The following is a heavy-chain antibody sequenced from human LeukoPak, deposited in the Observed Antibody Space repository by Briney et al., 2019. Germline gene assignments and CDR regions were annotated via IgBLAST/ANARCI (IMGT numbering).Heavy chain of an antibody. CDR2: ISGSGGAT. V-gene: IGHV3-23*01. J-gene: IGHJ4*02. CDR3: AKGVRGFDY. Sequence: EGSLRLSCAASGFTFSSFGMSWVRQAPGKGLEWVSGISGSGGATYYADSVKGRFTISRDNSKNTLYLQMNSLRAEDTAVYYCAKGVRGFDYWGQGTLVTVSS. CDR1: GFTFSSFG. D-gene: IGHD3-10*01.